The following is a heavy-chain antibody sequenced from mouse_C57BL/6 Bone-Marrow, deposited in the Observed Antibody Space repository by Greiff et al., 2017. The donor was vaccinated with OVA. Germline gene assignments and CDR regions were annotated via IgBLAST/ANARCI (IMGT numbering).Heavy chain of an antibody. Sequence: QVQLQQSGAELVRPGPSVKMSCKASGSTFTNYWLGWAKQRPGHGLEWIGDIYPGGGYTNYNEKFKGKATLTADKSSSTAYLQFSSLTSEDSAIYYCAGTYDGYFGFAYWGQGTLVTVSA. V-gene: IGHV1-63*01. J-gene: IGHJ3*01. CDR1: GSTFTNYW. CDR2: IYPGGGYT. D-gene: IGHD2-3*01. CDR3: AGTYDGYFGFAY.